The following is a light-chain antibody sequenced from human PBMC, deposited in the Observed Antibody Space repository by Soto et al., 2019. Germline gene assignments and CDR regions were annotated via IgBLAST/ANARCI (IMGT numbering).Light chain of an antibody. CDR2: NAA. J-gene: IGKJ1*01. Sequence: EIVLTQSPVTLSLSPGERATLSCRASQSISSSLAWYQQKPGQAPRLLIYNAANRATGIPARFSGSGSGTDFTLTISSLEPEDCAVYYCQQRSNWPRSFGQGTKVEIK. CDR1: QSISSS. CDR3: QQRSNWPRS. V-gene: IGKV3-11*01.